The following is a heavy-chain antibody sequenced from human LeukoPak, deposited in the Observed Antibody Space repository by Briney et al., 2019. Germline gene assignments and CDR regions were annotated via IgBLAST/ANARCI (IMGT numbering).Heavy chain of an antibody. J-gene: IGHJ4*02. V-gene: IGHV3-9*01. Sequence: GRSLRLSCAASGFIFDDYAMHWVRQAPGKGLEWVSGISWNSASIGYADSVKGRFTISRDNAKNSLYLQMNSLRPEDTALYYCAKDMGSTALGPDYWGQGTRVTVSS. CDR3: AKDMGSTALGPDY. CDR2: ISWNSASI. CDR1: GFIFDDYA. D-gene: IGHD1-26*01.